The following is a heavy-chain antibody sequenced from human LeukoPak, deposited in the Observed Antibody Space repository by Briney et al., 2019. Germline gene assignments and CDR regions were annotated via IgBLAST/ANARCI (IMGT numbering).Heavy chain of an antibody. Sequence: SETLSLTCTVSGGSISSYYWSWIRQPPGKGLEWIGYIYYSGTTNYNPSLKSRVTISVDTSKNQFTLKLSSVTAADTAVYYCARGVYIAAAQYGYWGQGTLVSVSS. V-gene: IGHV4-59*01. CDR1: GGSISSYY. D-gene: IGHD6-13*01. J-gene: IGHJ4*02. CDR2: IYYSGTT. CDR3: ARGVYIAAAQYGY.